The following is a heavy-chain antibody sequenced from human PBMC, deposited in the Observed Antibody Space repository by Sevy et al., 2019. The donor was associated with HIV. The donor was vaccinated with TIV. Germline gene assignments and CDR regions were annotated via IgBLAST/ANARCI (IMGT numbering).Heavy chain of an antibody. D-gene: IGHD6-19*01. Sequence: GGSLRLSCVASGFTFSSYAMSWVRQAPGKGLEWVSGISASGGGTYYADSVQGRLTISRDNSKNTVYVQMNSLTTEDTAVYYCAKEGLDPYSSGWYDHWGQGTLVTVSS. CDR2: ISASGGGT. V-gene: IGHV3-23*01. CDR1: GFTFSSYA. J-gene: IGHJ5*02. CDR3: AKEGLDPYSSGWYDH.